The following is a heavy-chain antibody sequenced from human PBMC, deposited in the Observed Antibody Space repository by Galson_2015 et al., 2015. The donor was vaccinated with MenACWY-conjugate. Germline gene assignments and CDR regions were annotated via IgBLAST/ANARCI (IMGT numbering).Heavy chain of an antibody. D-gene: IGHD5-18*01. J-gene: IGHJ4*02. Sequence: LRLSCAASGFPFRTYSMNWVRQAPGQGLEWVSYISSSSSTIYYADSVKGRFTISRDNDKNSLYLQMNTLRDEDTAVYYCARVPGYSYGYYDWWGQGTLVTVSS. CDR3: ARVPGYSYGYYDW. V-gene: IGHV3-48*02. CDR2: ISSSSSTI. CDR1: GFPFRTYS.